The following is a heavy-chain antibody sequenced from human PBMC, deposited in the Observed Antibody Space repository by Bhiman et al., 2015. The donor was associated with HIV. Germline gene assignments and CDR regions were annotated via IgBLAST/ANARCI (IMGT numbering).Heavy chain of an antibody. Sequence: EVQLLESGGGLVQPGGSLRLSCAASGFTFSSYAMSWVRQAPGKGLEWVSAIGGSGGSTYYADSVKGRFTISRDNSKNTLYLQMNSLRAEDTAVYYCATKPVIQLWWGVYGSGSYSDYWGQGTLVTVSS. CDR1: GFTFSSYA. CDR3: ATKPVIQLWWGVYGSGSYSDY. J-gene: IGHJ4*02. V-gene: IGHV3-23*01. D-gene: IGHD5-18*01. CDR2: IGGSGGST.